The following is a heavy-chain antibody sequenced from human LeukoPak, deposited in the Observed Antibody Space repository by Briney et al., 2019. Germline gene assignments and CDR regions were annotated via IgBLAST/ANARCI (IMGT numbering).Heavy chain of an antibody. V-gene: IGHV3-48*04. CDR2: ISETI. Sequence: PGGSLRLSCIASGFVFSRDNMNWVRQAPGKGLEWVAHISETIYYADSVQGRFTISRDNAKNSLYPQMSNLRVDDTAMYYCVREVGRPKTFYFDSWGRGTPVTVSS. D-gene: IGHD3-16*01. J-gene: IGHJ4*02. CDR1: GFVFSRDN. CDR3: VREVGRPKTFYFDS.